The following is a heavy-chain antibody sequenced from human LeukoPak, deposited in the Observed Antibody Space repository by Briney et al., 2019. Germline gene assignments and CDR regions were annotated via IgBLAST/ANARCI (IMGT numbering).Heavy chain of an antibody. V-gene: IGHV4-59*01. CDR1: GGSISSYY. CDR2: IYYSGRP. D-gene: IGHD6-19*01. CDR3: ASSGWYPGAFDY. J-gene: IGHJ4*02. Sequence: KPSETLSLTCTVSGGSISSYYGSWIRQPPAKGLEWIGYIYYSGRPNYNPSLKSRVTISVDTSKNQFPRKLSSVTAADTAAYYWASSGWYPGAFDYWGQGTLVTVSS.